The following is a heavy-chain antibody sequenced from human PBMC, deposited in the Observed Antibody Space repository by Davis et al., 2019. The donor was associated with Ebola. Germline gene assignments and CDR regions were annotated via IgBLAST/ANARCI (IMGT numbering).Heavy chain of an antibody. CDR3: AATMVQNWFDP. CDR2: IYHSGST. J-gene: IGHJ5*02. Sequence: SETLSLTCAVSGGSISSSSYYWGWIRQPPGKGLEWIGEIYHSGSTNYNPSLKSRVTISVDKSKNQFSLKLSSVTAADTAVYYCAATMVQNWFDPWGQGTLVTVSS. D-gene: IGHD3-10*01. CDR1: GGSISSSSYY. V-gene: IGHV4-39*07.